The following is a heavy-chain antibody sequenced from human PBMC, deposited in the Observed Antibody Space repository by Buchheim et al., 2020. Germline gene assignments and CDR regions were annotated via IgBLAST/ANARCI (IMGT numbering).Heavy chain of an antibody. CDR2: IIPIFGIA. CDR1: GGTFSSYA. D-gene: IGHD3-16*01. V-gene: IGHV1-69*04. J-gene: IGHJ6*02. CDR3: ARVYGRHYYYYGMDV. Sequence: QVQLVQSGAEVKKPGSSVKVSCKASGGTFSSYAISWVRQAPGQGLEWMGRIIPIFGIANYAQKCQGRVTITAAKSTRTADMELSSLKSEDTAVYYCARVYGRHYYYYGMDVWGQGTT.